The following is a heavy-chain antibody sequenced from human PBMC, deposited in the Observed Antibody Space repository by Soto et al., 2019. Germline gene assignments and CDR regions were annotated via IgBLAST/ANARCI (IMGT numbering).Heavy chain of an antibody. Sequence: HPGGSLRLSCSASGFTFSSYAMHWVRQAPGKGLEYVSAISSNGGSTYYADSVKGRFTISRDNSKNTLYLQMSSLRAEDTAVYYCVKTLRAVVVAATPDYWGQGTLVTVSS. CDR2: ISSNGGST. CDR3: VKTLRAVVVAATPDY. J-gene: IGHJ4*02. V-gene: IGHV3-64D*08. CDR1: GFTFSSYA. D-gene: IGHD2-15*01.